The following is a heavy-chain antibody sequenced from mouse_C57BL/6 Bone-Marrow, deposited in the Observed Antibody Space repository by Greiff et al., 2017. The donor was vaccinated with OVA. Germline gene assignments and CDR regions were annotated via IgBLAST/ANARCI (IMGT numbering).Heavy chain of an antibody. V-gene: IGHV1-54*01. CDR3: ARWGYYVSMDY. CDR2: INPGSGGT. Sequence: QLKESGAELVRPGTSVKVSCKASGYAFTNYLIEWVKQRPGQGLEWIGVINPGSGGTNYNEKFKGKATLTADKSSSTAYMQLSSLTSEDSAVYFCARWGYYVSMDYWGQGTSVTVSS. J-gene: IGHJ4*01. D-gene: IGHD2-1*01. CDR1: GYAFTNYL.